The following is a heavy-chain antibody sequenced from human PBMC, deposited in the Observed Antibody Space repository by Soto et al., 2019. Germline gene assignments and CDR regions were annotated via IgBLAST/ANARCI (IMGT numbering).Heavy chain of an antibody. D-gene: IGHD3-10*01. CDR3: AKESGLWFGAVWYFDY. CDR1: GFTFSSYG. Sequence: QVQLVESGGGVVQPGRSLRLSCAASGFTFSSYGMHWVRQAPGKGLEWVAVISYDGSNKYYADSVKGRFTISRDNSKNTLYLKMNSLRAEDTAVYYCAKESGLWFGAVWYFDYWGQGTLVTVSS. V-gene: IGHV3-30*18. J-gene: IGHJ4*02. CDR2: ISYDGSNK.